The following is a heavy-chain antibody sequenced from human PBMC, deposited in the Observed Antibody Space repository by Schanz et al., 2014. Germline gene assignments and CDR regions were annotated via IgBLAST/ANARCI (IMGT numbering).Heavy chain of an antibody. V-gene: IGHV3-11*04. CDR1: GFTFSDHY. D-gene: IGHD2-8*02. CDR2: ISNTGTFI. J-gene: IGHJ4*02. CDR3: ARDSRYCTGVDCKGDAFDL. Sequence: QVQLVESGGGLVKPGGSLRLSCAASGFTFSDHYMAWIRQAPGKGLEWVSIISNTGTFIYYADSVRGRFTISRDNAKNSLYLQLNSLTAEDTAVYHCARDSRYCTGVDCKGDAFDLWGQGTLVTVSS.